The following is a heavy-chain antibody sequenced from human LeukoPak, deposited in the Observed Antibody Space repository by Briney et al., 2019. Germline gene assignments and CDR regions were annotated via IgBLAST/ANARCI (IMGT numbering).Heavy chain of an antibody. Sequence: GGSLRLSCVTSGFTFSTFAMTWVRQAPGKGLEWISYISHSGNSKFYADSVKGRFTISRDNARNSSYLQMGSLRADDTAIYYCARSKRGVLAYWGQGILVTVFS. CDR2: ISHSGNSK. CDR3: ARSKRGVLAY. V-gene: IGHV3-48*01. D-gene: IGHD3-10*01. CDR1: GFTFSTFA. J-gene: IGHJ4*01.